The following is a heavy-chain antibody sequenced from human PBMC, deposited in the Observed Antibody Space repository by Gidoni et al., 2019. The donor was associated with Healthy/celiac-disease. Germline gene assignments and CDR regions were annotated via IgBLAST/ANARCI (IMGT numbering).Heavy chain of an antibody. J-gene: IGHJ6*02. CDR1: GFTFSSYA. V-gene: IGHV3-30-3*01. CDR2: ISYDGSNK. Sequence: QVQLVESGGGVVQPGRSLRLSCAASGFTFSSYAMHWVRQAPGKGLEWVAVISYDGSNKYYADSVKGRFTISRDNSKNTLYLQMNSLRAEDTAVYYCARVGAVAGKDWGYYYYGMDVWGQGTTVTVSS. D-gene: IGHD6-19*01. CDR3: ARVGAVAGKDWGYYYYGMDV.